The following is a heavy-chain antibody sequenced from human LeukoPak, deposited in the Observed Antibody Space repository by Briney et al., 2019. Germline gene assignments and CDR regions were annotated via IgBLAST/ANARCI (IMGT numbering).Heavy chain of an antibody. D-gene: IGHD3-10*01. CDR2: ISSSGSTI. CDR1: GFTFSSYG. J-gene: IGHJ3*02. CDR3: ARESVTMVRRAFDI. Sequence: PGRPLRLSCAASGFTFSSYGMHWVRQAPGKGLEWVSYISSSGSTIYYADSVKGRFTISRDNAKNSLYLQMNSLRAEDTAVYYCARESVTMVRRAFDIWGQGTMVTVSS. V-gene: IGHV3-48*04.